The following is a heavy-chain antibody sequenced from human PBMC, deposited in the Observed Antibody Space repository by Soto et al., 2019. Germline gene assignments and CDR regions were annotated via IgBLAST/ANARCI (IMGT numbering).Heavy chain of an antibody. CDR2: ISGSGGHS. Sequence: RGSLRLSCAASGFTFNDYAMAWVRQAPGQGLEWVSSISGSGGHSSYVDSVRGRFTISRDNVNNILSLDMSDLRAEDTALYYCAKDCRRLAVTGSAFDSWGQGALVTVSS. V-gene: IGHV3-23*01. CDR3: AKDCRRLAVTGSAFDS. J-gene: IGHJ4*02. CDR1: GFTFNDYA. D-gene: IGHD6-19*01.